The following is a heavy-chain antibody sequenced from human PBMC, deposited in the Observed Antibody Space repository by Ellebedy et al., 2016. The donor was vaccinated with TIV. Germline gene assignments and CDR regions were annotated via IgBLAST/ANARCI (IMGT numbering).Heavy chain of an antibody. Sequence: ASVKVSCXVSGYTLTRYGMSWVRQAPGQGLEWMGWIAVYNGHTKYAQKFQDRDVMTTETATSTVYMELRSLRSDDTAVYYCARSRLGGGHWYFDFWGRGTLVTVSS. J-gene: IGHJ2*01. V-gene: IGHV1-18*01. CDR1: GYTLTRYG. D-gene: IGHD3-10*01. CDR2: IAVYNGHT. CDR3: ARSRLGGGHWYFDF.